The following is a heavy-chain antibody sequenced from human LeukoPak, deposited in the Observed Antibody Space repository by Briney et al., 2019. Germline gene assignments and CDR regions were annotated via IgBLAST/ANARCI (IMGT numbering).Heavy chain of an antibody. CDR3: AKGARGDTVTSIVGLNWFDP. CDR2: ISYDGSHK. CDR1: GITLRSNG. Sequence: GRSLRLSCAAPGITLRSNGMHWVRQAPGKGLVWVAVISYDGSHKYYADSVKGRFSISRDNSKNTLYLQMNSLRADDTAVYYCAKGARGDTVTSIVGLNWFDPWGQGTLVTVSS. J-gene: IGHJ5*02. V-gene: IGHV3-30*18. D-gene: IGHD4-17*01.